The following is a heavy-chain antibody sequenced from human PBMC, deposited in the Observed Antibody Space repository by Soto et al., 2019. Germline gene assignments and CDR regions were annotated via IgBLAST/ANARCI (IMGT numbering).Heavy chain of an antibody. J-gene: IGHJ4*02. D-gene: IGHD6-19*01. CDR1: GFTFSSYA. V-gene: IGHV3-23*01. CDR3: AKRDSSGWYALD. Sequence: EVQLLESGGGLVQPGGSLRLSCAASGFTFSSYAMSWVRQAPGKGLEWVSAISGSGGSTYYADSVKGRFTISRDNSKTTLYLQMNSLRAEDTAVSYCAKRDSSGWYALDWGQGTLVTVSS. CDR2: ISGSGGST.